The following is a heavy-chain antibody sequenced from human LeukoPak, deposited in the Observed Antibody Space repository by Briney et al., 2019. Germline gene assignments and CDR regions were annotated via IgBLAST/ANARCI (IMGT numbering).Heavy chain of an antibody. Sequence: SETLSLTCAVSGGSISSSNWWSWVRQPPGKGLEWIGEVHLSGSINYNASLKSRVTISLDKSKNHFSLNLSSVTAADTALYYCARGLGASHFDYWGQGTLVTVSS. CDR3: ARGLGASHFDY. D-gene: IGHD1-26*01. CDR1: GGSISSSNW. CDR2: VHLSGSI. V-gene: IGHV4-4*02. J-gene: IGHJ4*02.